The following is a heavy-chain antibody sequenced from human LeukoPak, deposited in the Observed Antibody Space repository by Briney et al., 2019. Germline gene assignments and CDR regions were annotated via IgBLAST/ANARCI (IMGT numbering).Heavy chain of an antibody. Sequence: SETLSLTCAVYGGSFSGYYWSWIRQPPGKGLEWIGEINHSGSTNYNPSLKSRVTISVDTSKNQFSLKLSSVTAADTAVYYCARESYNWNDGWFDPWGQGTLVTVSS. CDR1: GGSFSGYY. V-gene: IGHV4-34*01. CDR3: ARESYNWNDGWFDP. CDR2: INHSGST. J-gene: IGHJ5*02. D-gene: IGHD1-20*01.